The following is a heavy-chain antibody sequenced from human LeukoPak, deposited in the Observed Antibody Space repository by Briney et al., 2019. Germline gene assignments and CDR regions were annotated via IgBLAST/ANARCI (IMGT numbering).Heavy chain of an antibody. CDR1: GLTFSTYW. V-gene: IGHV3-7*05. Sequence: GGSLRLSCAASGLTFSTYWMSWDRQAPGRGLEWVANIKQDGSEKYYVDSVKGRFTISRDNAKSSLYLQMNSLRAGDTAVYYCARDVVGTDFRSGIPIYFDWWGQGTLVTVSS. J-gene: IGHJ4*02. D-gene: IGHD3-3*01. CDR2: IKQDGSEK. CDR3: ARDVVGTDFRSGIPIYFDW.